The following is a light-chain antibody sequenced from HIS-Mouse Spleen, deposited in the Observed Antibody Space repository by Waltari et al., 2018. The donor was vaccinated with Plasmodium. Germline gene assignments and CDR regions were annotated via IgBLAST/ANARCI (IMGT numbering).Light chain of an antibody. CDR3: QVWDSSSDHPV. CDR1: NIGSKS. V-gene: IGLV3-21*03. Sequence: SYVLTQPPSVSVAPGKTARITCGGNNIGSKSVHWYQQKPGQAPVLVVYDDSDRPSGVPGRFSGSNSGNTATLTIGRVEAGDEADYYCQVWDSSSDHPVFGGGTKLTVL. CDR2: DDS. J-gene: IGLJ3*02.